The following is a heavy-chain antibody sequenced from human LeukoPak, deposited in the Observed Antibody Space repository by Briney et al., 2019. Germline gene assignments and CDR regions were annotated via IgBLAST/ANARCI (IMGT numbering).Heavy chain of an antibody. V-gene: IGHV4-34*01. D-gene: IGHD3-10*01. CDR3: ARMHVLLWFRELLSGRYFDY. Sequence: SETLSLTCAVYGGSFSGYYWSWIRQPPGKGLEWIGEINHSGSTNYNPSLKSRVTISVDTSKNQFYLKLSSVTAADTAVYYCARMHVLLWFRELLSGRYFDYWGQGTLVTVSS. J-gene: IGHJ4*02. CDR2: INHSGST. CDR1: GGSFSGYY.